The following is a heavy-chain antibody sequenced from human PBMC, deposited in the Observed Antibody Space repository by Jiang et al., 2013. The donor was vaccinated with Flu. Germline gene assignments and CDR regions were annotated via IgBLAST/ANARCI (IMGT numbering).Heavy chain of an antibody. CDR3: ARARLDCSGGSCYSFKAAFDI. D-gene: IGHD2-15*01. Sequence: GASVKVSCKASGYTFTGYYMHWVRQAPGQGLEWMGWINPNSGGTNYAQKFQGWVTMTRDTSISTAYMELSRLRSDDTAVYYCARARLDCSGGSCYSFKAAFDIWGQGTMVTVSS. CDR1: GYTFTGYY. CDR2: INPNSGGT. J-gene: IGHJ3*02. V-gene: IGHV1-2*04.